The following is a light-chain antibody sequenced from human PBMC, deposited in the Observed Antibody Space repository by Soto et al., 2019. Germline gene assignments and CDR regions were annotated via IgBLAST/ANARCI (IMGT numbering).Light chain of an antibody. V-gene: IGKV3-11*01. Sequence: EIVLTHAPATLSKSPGERATLSCRASQSISSYLAWYQQKPGQAPRLLIHDASNRATGIPARFSGSGSGTDFTLTISSLEPEDFAVYYCQQRTNPLTFGGGTKVDIK. CDR3: QQRTNPLT. J-gene: IGKJ4*01. CDR2: DAS. CDR1: QSISSY.